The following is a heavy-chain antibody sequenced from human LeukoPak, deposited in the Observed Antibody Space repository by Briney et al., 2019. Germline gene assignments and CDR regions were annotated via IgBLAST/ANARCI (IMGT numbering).Heavy chain of an antibody. J-gene: IGHJ3*02. CDR3: ARTRQQLAHDAFDI. CDR2: IYYSGST. D-gene: IGHD6-13*01. Sequence: KPSETLSLTCTVSGGSISSYYWSWIRQPPGKGLEWIGYIYYSGSTNYNPSLKSRVTISVDTSKNQFSLKLSSVTAADTAAYYCARTRQQLAHDAFDIWGQGTMVTVSS. CDR1: GGSISSYY. V-gene: IGHV4-59*01.